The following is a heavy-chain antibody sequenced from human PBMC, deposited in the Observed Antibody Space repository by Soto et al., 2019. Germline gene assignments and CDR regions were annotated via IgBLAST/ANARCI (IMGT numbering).Heavy chain of an antibody. CDR2: IIPIFGTA. D-gene: IGHD6-13*01. Sequence: QVQLVQSGAEVKKPGSSVKVSCKASGGTFSSYAISWVRQAPGQGLEWMGGIIPIFGTANYAQKFEGRVTITADKSTSTAYMELSSMTSEDTAVYYCARDIGYSSSWAGGYGMDVWGQGPTVTVSS. CDR3: ARDIGYSSSWAGGYGMDV. J-gene: IGHJ6*02. V-gene: IGHV1-69*06. CDR1: GGTFSSYA.